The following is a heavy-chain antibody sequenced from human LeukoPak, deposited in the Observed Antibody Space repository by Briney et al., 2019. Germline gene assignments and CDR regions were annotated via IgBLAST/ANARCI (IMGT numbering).Heavy chain of an antibody. Sequence: GGSLRLSCAASGFTFSDYYMSWIRQAPGKGLEWVSYISSSGSTIYYADSVKGRFTISRDNAKNSLYLQMNSLRAEDTAVYYCARVGRVGATDAFDIWGQGTMVTVSS. CDR1: GFTFSDYY. V-gene: IGHV3-11*04. D-gene: IGHD1-26*01. CDR3: ARVGRVGATDAFDI. J-gene: IGHJ3*02. CDR2: ISSSGSTI.